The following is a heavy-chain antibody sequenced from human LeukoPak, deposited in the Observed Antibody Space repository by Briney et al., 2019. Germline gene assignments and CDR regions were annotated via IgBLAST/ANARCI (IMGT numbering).Heavy chain of an antibody. Sequence: ASVKVSCKVSGYTFTDYYMHWVQQAPGKGLEWMELVDPEDGETIYAEKFQGRVTITADTSTDTAYMELSSLRSEDTAVYYCATVPDSGSYSEGAYWGQGTLVTVSS. J-gene: IGHJ4*02. D-gene: IGHD1-26*01. CDR2: VDPEDGET. CDR1: GYTFTDYY. CDR3: ATVPDSGSYSEGAY. V-gene: IGHV1-69-2*01.